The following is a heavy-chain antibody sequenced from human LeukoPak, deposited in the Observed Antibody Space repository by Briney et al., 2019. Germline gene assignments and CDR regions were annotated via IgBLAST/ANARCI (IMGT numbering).Heavy chain of an antibody. V-gene: IGHV1-18*01. CDR1: GYTFTSYC. CDR3: AREGGVGPTAPPDYYSYQMDV. J-gene: IGHJ6*03. CDR2: ISPYNTKN. D-gene: IGHD1-26*01. Sequence: GASVKVSRKASGYTFTSYCITWVRQAPGQVLEWMGWISPYNTKNNYAQSLQCRVTMTTETSTSTAYMEWRSLRSDDTAVYYCAREGGVGPTAPPDYYSYQMDVWGKGTTVTVSS.